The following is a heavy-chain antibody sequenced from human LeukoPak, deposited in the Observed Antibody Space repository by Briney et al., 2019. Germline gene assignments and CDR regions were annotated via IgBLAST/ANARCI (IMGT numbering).Heavy chain of an antibody. D-gene: IGHD2-15*01. CDR3: AREAECSGGSCYSYGWFDP. CDR1: GGSVSSGLNK. CDR2: ISYSGCD. Sequence: PSETPSLTCTVSGGSVSSGLNKWRWIRQPPGKELEGIGDISYSGCDLYNPSLRSRVTISLDTSTNQFSLTLGSVTAADTAVYYCAREAECSGGSCYSYGWFDPWGQGTQVIVSS. V-gene: IGHV4-61*01. J-gene: IGHJ5*02.